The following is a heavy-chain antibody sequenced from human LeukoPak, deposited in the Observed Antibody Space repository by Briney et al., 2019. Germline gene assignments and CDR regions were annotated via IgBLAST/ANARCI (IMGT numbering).Heavy chain of an antibody. J-gene: IGHJ5*02. V-gene: IGHV3-30*02. Sequence: GGSLRLSCAASGFTFSSYGMHWVRQAPGKGLEWVAFIRYDGSNKYYADSVKGRFTISRDNSKNTLYLQMNSLRAEDTAVYYCAKSLGILTGFNWFDPWGQGTLVTVSS. CDR1: GFTFSSYG. D-gene: IGHD3-9*01. CDR2: IRYDGSNK. CDR3: AKSLGILTGFNWFDP.